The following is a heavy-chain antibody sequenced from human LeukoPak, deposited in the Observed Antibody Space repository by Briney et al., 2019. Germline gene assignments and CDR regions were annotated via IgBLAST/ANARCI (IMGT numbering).Heavy chain of an antibody. V-gene: IGHV4-4*02. CDR3: ASGGLVSRYLDH. J-gene: IGHJ4*02. CDR1: GSSISSSTW. CDR2: IFYSGST. D-gene: IGHD3-9*01. Sequence: SETLSFTCAVSGSSISSSTWWTWVRQPPGKGLERIGEIFYSGSTNSNPSLKSRLTMSVDESKHEFSLKLTSVTDADTAIYYCASGGLVSRYLDHWGQGTLVTVSP.